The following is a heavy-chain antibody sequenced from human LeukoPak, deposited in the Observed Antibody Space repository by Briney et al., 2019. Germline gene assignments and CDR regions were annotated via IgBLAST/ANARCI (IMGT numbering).Heavy chain of an antibody. CDR1: GFTFDDYA. J-gene: IGHJ5*02. V-gene: IGHV3-9*01. CDR2: ISWNSGSI. CDR3: AKDSCIRGSCYSGS. D-gene: IGHD2-15*01. Sequence: GGSLRLSCAASGFTFDDYAMHWVRQAPGKGLEWVSGISWNSGSIGYADSVKGRFTISRDNAKNSLYLQMNSLRAEDTALYYCAKDSCIRGSCYSGSWGQGTLVTVSS.